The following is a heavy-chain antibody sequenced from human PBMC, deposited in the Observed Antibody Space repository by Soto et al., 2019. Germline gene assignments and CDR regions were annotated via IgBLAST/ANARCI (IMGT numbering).Heavy chain of an antibody. CDR2: ISSGSKTI. CDR3: AREDILGARSFDY. CDR1: GFTFSSYS. Sequence: PGGSLRLSCAASGFTFSSYSVNWVRQAPGKGLEWVSYISSGSKTIYHADSVKGRFTVSRDNAKNSQYLQMNSLRDEDTAVYYCAREDILGARSFDYWGQGTLVTVSS. V-gene: IGHV3-48*02. J-gene: IGHJ4*02. D-gene: IGHD3-9*01.